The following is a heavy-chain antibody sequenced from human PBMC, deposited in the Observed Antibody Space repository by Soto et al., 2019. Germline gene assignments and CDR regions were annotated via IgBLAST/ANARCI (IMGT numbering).Heavy chain of an antibody. Sequence: EVQLLESGGGLVQPGGSLRLSCAASGVTFSSYAMTWVRQAPGKGLEWVSTISRSGDSTYYRDSVKGRFTISRDNSKNTVYLQMNSLRAEDTAGYYCAKTDKFIPQRGGWANRFDYWGQGPLVTVSS. V-gene: IGHV3-23*01. CDR3: AKTDKFIPQRGGWANRFDY. D-gene: IGHD6-19*01. J-gene: IGHJ4*02. CDR2: ISRSGDST. CDR1: GVTFSSYA.